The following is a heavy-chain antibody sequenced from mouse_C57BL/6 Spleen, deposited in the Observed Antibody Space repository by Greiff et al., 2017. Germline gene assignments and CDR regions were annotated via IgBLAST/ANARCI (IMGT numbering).Heavy chain of an antibody. D-gene: IGHD1-1*01. Sequence: EVQLVESGGGLVKPGGSLKLSCAASGFTFSSYAMSWVRQTPEKRLEWVATISDGGSYTYYPDNVKGRFTISRDNAKNNLYLQMSHLKSEDTAMYYCARVTTRYFDVWGTGTTVTVSS. J-gene: IGHJ1*03. CDR3: ARVTTRYFDV. CDR2: ISDGGSYT. CDR1: GFTFSSYA. V-gene: IGHV5-4*01.